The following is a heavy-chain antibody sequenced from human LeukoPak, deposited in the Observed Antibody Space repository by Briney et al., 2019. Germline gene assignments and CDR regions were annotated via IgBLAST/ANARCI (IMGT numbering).Heavy chain of an antibody. J-gene: IGHJ2*01. CDR2: IIPIFGTA. CDR1: GGPFSSYA. CDR3: AREAVTATGLFDL. D-gene: IGHD6-19*01. V-gene: IGHV1-69*13. Sequence: VQVSCKASGGPFSSYAISWVRPAPGQGLEWMGGIIPIFGTANYAQKFQGRVTITTDESTSTAYMELSSLRSEDTAVYYCAREAVTATGLFDLWGRGTLVTVSS.